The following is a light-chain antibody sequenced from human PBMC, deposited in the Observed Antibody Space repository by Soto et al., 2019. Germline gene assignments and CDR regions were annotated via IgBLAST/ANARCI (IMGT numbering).Light chain of an antibody. CDR3: ATWDDSLYGWV. CDR2: KNN. CDR1: SSNIGSNY. J-gene: IGLJ3*02. Sequence: QSVLTQPPSASGTPGQRVTISCSGSSSNIGSNYVYWYQQLPGTAPKLLIYKNNQRPSGVPDRFSGSKSGTSASLAISGLRSEDEADYYCATWDDSLYGWVLGGGTKVTVL. V-gene: IGLV1-47*01.